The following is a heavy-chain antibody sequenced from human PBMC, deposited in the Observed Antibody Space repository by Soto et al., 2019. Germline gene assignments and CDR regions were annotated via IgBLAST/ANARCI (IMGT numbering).Heavy chain of an antibody. J-gene: IGHJ5*02. V-gene: IGHV1-69*06. D-gene: IGHD1-26*01. Sequence: SVKVSCKASGYTFTSYAMHWVRQAPGQRLEWMGGSIPIFGTANYAQKFQGRVTITADKSTSTAYMELSSLRSEDTAVYYCARDKVGATGWFDPWGQGTLVTVSS. CDR3: ARDKVGATGWFDP. CDR2: SIPIFGTA. CDR1: GYTFTSYA.